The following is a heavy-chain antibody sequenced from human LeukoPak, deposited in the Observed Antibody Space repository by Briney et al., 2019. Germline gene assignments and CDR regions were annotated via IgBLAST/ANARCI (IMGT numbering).Heavy chain of an antibody. CDR1: GYTFTSYY. D-gene: IGHD3-3*01. V-gene: IGHV1-46*01. J-gene: IGHJ4*02. Sequence: GASVKVSCKASGYTFTSYYMHWVRQAPGQGLEWMGIINPSGGSTSYAQKFQGRVTMTRDTSTSTVYMELSSLRSEDTAVYYCARGGGGTYYDFWSGYYTLDYWGQGTLVTVSS. CDR3: ARGGGGTYYDFWSGYYTLDY. CDR2: INPSGGST.